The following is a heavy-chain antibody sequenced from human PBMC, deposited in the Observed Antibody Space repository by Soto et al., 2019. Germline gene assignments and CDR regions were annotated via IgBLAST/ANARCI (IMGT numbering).Heavy chain of an antibody. D-gene: IGHD3-22*01. CDR1: GGSVSSGTYY. CDR3: ARESSGDFDY. Sequence: QVQLQESGPGLVKPSETLSLTCTVSGGSVSSGTYYWSWIRQPPGKGLEWIGYIYYIGSTNYNPSLTSRVTISVDTSKNQFSLKLSSVTAADTAGYYCARESSGDFDYWGQGTLVTVSS. V-gene: IGHV4-61*01. CDR2: IYYIGST. J-gene: IGHJ4*02.